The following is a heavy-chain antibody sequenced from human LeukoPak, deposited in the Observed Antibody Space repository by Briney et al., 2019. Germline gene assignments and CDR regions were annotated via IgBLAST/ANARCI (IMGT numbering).Heavy chain of an antibody. Sequence: GGSLRLSCAASGFTLNSFAFTWVRQAPGRGLEWVSAINVRGDGTYYAESVRGRFTISRDNSKNTLYLQMNSLRAEDTALYYCAKDYRYGSAWGPGTLVVVSS. V-gene: IGHV3-23*01. D-gene: IGHD6-19*01. CDR1: GFTLNSFA. J-gene: IGHJ5*02. CDR3: AKDYRYGSA. CDR2: INVRGDGT.